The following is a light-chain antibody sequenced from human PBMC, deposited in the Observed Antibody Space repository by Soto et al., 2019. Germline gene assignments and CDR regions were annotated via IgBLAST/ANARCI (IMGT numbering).Light chain of an antibody. J-gene: IGKJ2*01. CDR3: QQYDSYSYT. CDR1: QSISSW. Sequence: DIQMTQSPSTLSASVGDRVTITCRASQSISSWLAWYQQKPWKAPKLLIYDVSSLESGVPSRFSGSGSGTEFTLTISSLQPDDFATYYCQQYDSYSYTFGQGTKLEIK. CDR2: DVS. V-gene: IGKV1-5*01.